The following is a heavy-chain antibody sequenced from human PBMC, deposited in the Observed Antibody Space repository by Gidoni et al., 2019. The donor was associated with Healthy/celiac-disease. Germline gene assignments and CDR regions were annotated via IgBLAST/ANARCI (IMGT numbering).Heavy chain of an antibody. J-gene: IGHJ2*01. V-gene: IGHV3-30-3*01. Sequence: QVQLVESGGGVVQPGRSLRLSCAASGFTFSSYAMHWVRQAPGKGLECVAVISYDGSNKYYADSVKGRFTISRDNSKNTLYLQMNSLRAEDTAVYYCARDWPDYGGSPGWYFDLWGRGTLVTVSS. CDR3: ARDWPDYGGSPGWYFDL. CDR1: GFTFSSYA. CDR2: ISYDGSNK. D-gene: IGHD4-17*01.